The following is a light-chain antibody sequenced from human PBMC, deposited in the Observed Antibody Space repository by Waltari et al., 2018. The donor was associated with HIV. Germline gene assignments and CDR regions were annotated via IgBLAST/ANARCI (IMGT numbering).Light chain of an antibody. V-gene: IGKV4-1*01. CDR2: LTS. J-gene: IGKJ2*01. CDR3: QQYHSTPYT. Sequence: DIVVPQSPDSLAVSLGERATMQCMPSQSLLSTQNNNNYLSWYQQRSGQPPKLLISLTSRRASGVPDRFTGSGSVTNFTLTISRMEAEDVAVYFCQQYHSTPYTFGQGTKLEIK. CDR1: QSLLSTQNNNNY.